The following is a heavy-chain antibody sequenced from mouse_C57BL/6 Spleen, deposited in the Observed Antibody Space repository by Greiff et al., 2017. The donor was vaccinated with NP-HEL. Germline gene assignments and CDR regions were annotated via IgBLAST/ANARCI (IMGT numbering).Heavy chain of an antibody. V-gene: IGHV1-64*01. CDR3: ARRETAWFAY. J-gene: IGHJ3*01. Sequence: QVQLQQPGAELVKPGASVKLSCKASGYTFTSYWMHWVKQRPGQGLEWIGMIHPNSGSTKYNEKFKSKATLTVDKSSSTAYMQLSSLTSEDSAVYYCARRETAWFAYWGQGTLVTVSA. CDR2: IHPNSGST. CDR1: GYTFTSYW.